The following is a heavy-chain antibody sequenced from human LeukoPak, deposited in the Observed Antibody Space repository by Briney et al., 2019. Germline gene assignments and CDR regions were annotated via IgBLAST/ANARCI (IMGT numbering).Heavy chain of an antibody. J-gene: IGHJ6*03. Sequence: SVKVSCKASGGTFSSYAISWVRQAPGQGLEWMGRITPIFGTANYAQKFQGRVTITTDESTSTAYMELSSLRSEDTAVYYCARARQMATTAFYYYMDVWGKGTTVTVSS. V-gene: IGHV1-69*05. CDR1: GGTFSSYA. CDR2: ITPIFGTA. D-gene: IGHD5-24*01. CDR3: ARARQMATTAFYYYMDV.